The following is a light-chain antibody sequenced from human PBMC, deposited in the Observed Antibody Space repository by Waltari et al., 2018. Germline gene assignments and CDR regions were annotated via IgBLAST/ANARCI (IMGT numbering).Light chain of an antibody. J-gene: IGLJ2*01. CDR2: DVS. CDR3: SSYTSSTTLV. V-gene: IGLV2-14*03. CDR1: SSDVGGYNY. Sequence: QSALSQPASVSGSHGQSITISCTGTSSDVGGYNYVPWYQQHPGKAPKLMIYDVSNRPSGVSNRFYGSKSGNTASLTISVLQAEDEADYYCSSYTSSTTLVFGGGTQLTVL.